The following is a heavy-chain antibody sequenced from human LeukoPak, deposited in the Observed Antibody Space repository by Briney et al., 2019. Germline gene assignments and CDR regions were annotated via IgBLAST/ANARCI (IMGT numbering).Heavy chain of an antibody. CDR2: MSSSGDGR. D-gene: IGHD3-10*01. CDR3: AKGHSYYGSGSYYLW. Sequence: GGSLRLSCATSGFSFSSYAMSWVRQAPGKGLEWVSAMSSSGDGRYYAASVRGRFTISRDNSKNTLYLQMNSLSADDTALYYCAKGHSYYGSGSYYLWWGQGTLVTVSS. V-gene: IGHV3-23*01. J-gene: IGHJ4*02. CDR1: GFSFSSYA.